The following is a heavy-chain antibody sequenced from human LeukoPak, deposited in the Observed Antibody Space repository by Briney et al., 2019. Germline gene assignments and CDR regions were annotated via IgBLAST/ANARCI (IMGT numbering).Heavy chain of an antibody. CDR1: GFTFSSYS. V-gene: IGHV3-48*04. CDR3: ARLPAYCSSTSCYYDY. D-gene: IGHD2-2*01. J-gene: IGHJ4*02. Sequence: GGSLRLSCAASGFTFSSYSMNWVSQAPGKGLEWVSYISSASGSIYYADSVKGRFTTSRDNAKNSLFLQMNSLRAEDTAVYYCARLPAYCSSTSCYYDYWGQGTLVTVSS. CDR2: ISSASGSI.